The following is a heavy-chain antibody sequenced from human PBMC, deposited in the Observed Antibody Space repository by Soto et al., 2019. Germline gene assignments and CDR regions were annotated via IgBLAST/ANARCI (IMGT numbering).Heavy chain of an antibody. CDR3: AELFLAQWWYPDY. D-gene: IGHD2-15*01. CDR2: ISASGGTT. V-gene: IGHV3-23*01. CDR1: GFTFSSYA. Sequence: EVHLLESGGGLAQPGGSLRLSCAASGFTFSSYAMTWVRQAPGKGLEWVSTISASGGTTYYADSVKGRFTISRDNDNNTLYLQMSSLRAEDTAVYYCAELFLAQWWYPDYWGQGALVSVSS. J-gene: IGHJ4*02.